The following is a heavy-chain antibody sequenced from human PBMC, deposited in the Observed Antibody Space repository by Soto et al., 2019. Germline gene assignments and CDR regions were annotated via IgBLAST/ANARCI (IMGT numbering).Heavy chain of an antibody. CDR3: AREALGQRASHRNGVDV. Sequence: GWSLRISCSAYGFTFSSYSMNWVRQAPGKGLEWVSSISSSSSYIYYADSVKGRFTISRDNAKNSLYLQMNSLRAEDTAVYYFAREALGQRASHRNGVDVWCQENMVTVFS. D-gene: IGHD2-2*01. CDR1: GFTFSSYS. V-gene: IGHV3-21*01. J-gene: IGHJ6*01. CDR2: ISSSSSYI.